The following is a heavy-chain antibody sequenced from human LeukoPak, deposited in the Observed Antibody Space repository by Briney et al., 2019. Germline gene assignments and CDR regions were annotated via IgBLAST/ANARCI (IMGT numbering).Heavy chain of an antibody. J-gene: IGHJ5*02. D-gene: IGHD3-3*01. V-gene: IGHV4-59*01. CDR2: IYYSGST. CDR1: GGSISSYY. CDR3: ARAGYYDFWSGYEYNWFDP. Sequence: SETLSLTRTVAGGSISSYYWSWIRQPPGKGLEWIGYIYYSGSTTYNPSLKSRVTISVDTSKNQFSLKLSSVTAADTAVYYCARAGYYDFWSGYEYNWFDPWGQGNLVTVSS.